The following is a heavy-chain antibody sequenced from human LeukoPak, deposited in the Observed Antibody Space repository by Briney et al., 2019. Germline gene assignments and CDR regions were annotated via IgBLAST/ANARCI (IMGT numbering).Heavy chain of an antibody. V-gene: IGHV4-59*01. J-gene: IGHJ4*02. Sequence: KTSETLSLTCTVSGGSISSYYWSWIRQPPGKGLEWIGYIYYSGSTNYNPSLKSRVTISVDTSKNQFSLKLSSVTAADTAVYYCARAVVAAAGTRFDYWGQGTLVTVSS. D-gene: IGHD6-13*01. CDR2: IYYSGST. CDR1: GGSISSYY. CDR3: ARAVVAAAGTRFDY.